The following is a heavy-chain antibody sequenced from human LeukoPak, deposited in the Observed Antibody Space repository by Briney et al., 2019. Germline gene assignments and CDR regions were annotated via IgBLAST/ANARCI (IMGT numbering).Heavy chain of an antibody. V-gene: IGHV3-21*01. CDR1: GFIFSTYS. D-gene: IGHD2-21*02. CDR2: ISSSSSFI. CDR3: ARDGSRGNLVTAPDY. J-gene: IGHJ4*02. Sequence: GGSLRLSCAASGFIFSTYSMNWVRQAPGKWLEWVSSISSSSSFIYYADSVKGRFTISRDNAKNSLYLQMNSLRAEDTAVYYCARDGSRGNLVTAPDYWGQGTLVTVSS.